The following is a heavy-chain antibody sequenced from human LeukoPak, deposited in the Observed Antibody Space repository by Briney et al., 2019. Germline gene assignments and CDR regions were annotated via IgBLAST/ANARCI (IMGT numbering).Heavy chain of an antibody. CDR2: IIPIFGTA. V-gene: IGHV1-69*05. CDR1: GGTFSSYA. CDR3: ASRWSEYSSSYDY. D-gene: IGHD6-13*01. J-gene: IGHJ4*02. Sequence: SVKVSCKASGGTFSSYAISWVRQAPGQGLEWMGGIIPIFGTAIYAQKFQGRVTITTDESTSTAYMELSSLRSEDTAVYYCASRWSEYSSSYDYWGQGTLVTVSS.